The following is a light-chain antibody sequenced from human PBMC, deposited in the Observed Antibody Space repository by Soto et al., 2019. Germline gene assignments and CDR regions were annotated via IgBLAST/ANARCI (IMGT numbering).Light chain of an antibody. CDR2: EVS. CDR1: SSDVGSYNL. J-gene: IGLJ1*01. Sequence: QSVLTQPASVSGSPGQSITISCTGTSSDVGSYNLVSWYQHRPGKAPKLMIYEVSKRPSGASNRFSGSKSGNTASLTISGLQAEDEADYYCCSNAGSSSYVFGTGTKVTVL. V-gene: IGLV2-23*02. CDR3: CSNAGSSSYV.